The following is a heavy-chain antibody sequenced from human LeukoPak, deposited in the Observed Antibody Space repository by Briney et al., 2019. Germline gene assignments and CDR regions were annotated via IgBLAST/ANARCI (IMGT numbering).Heavy chain of an antibody. CDR3: ARGRDIAVAGTSGDFDY. V-gene: IGHV6-1*01. J-gene: IGHJ4*02. CDR2: TYYRSKWYN. Sequence: SQTLSLTCAISGDIVSSNSAAWNWIRQSPSRGLEWLGKTYYRSKWYNDYAVSVKSRITINPDTSKNQFSLQLNSVTPEDTAVYYCARGRDIAVAGTSGDFDYWGQGTLVTVSS. D-gene: IGHD6-19*01. CDR1: GDIVSSNSAA.